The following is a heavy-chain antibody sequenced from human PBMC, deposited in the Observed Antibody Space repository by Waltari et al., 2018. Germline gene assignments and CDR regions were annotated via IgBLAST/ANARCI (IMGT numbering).Heavy chain of an antibody. J-gene: IGHJ4*02. CDR1: GYSFTGYY. D-gene: IGHD6-19*01. CDR3: AVSYTGWYGDLDY. CDR2: IKPNSGGT. Sequence: QVLLVQSGSAVKTPGASVKVSCKASGYSFTGYYLHWLRQAPGQGLEWRGWIKPNSGGTSYAQIFQGRVTMTRDTSISTAYMELSRLTSDDTAVYYCAVSYTGWYGDLDYWGQGTLVTVSS. V-gene: IGHV1-2*02.